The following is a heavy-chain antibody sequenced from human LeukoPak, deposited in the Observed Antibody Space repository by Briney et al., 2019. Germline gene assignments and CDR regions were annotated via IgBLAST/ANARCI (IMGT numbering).Heavy chain of an antibody. D-gene: IGHD3-22*01. V-gene: IGHV4-34*01. CDR2: INHSGST. Sequence: SETLSLTCAVYGGSFSGYYWSWIRQPPGKGLEWIGEINHSGSTNYNPSLKSRVTISVDTSKTQFSLKLSSVTAADTAVYYCARGSVSSGYHHYFDYWGQGTLVTVSS. CDR3: ARGSVSSGYHHYFDY. J-gene: IGHJ4*02. CDR1: GGSFSGYY.